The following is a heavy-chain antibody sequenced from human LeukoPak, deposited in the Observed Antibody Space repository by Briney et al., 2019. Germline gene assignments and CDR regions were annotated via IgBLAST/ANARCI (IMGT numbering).Heavy chain of an antibody. CDR3: AREPRSGLVDDAFDI. V-gene: IGHV1-2*02. CDR2: IDPNNGGT. D-gene: IGHD3-3*01. J-gene: IGHJ3*02. Sequence: GASVKVSCKASGYTFTGYYMHWVRQAPGRGLEWMGFIDPNNGGTNYAQKFQGRVTLTRDTSISTAYMELSSLRSDDTAVYYCAREPRSGLVDDAFDIWGQGTMVTVSS. CDR1: GYTFTGYY.